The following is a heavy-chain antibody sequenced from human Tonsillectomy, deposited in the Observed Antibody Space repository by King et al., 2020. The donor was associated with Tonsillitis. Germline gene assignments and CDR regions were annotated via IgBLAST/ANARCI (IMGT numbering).Heavy chain of an antibody. CDR1: GYIFTSSD. D-gene: IGHD3-10*01. CDR3: ARGVVRGVILDYFDY. CDR2: ISAYNGHI. Sequence: QLVQSGAEVKKPGASVKVSCKASGYIFTSSDISWVRQAPGHGLEWMGWISAYNGHINYAHKLQGRVTMTTDTSTSTAYMELRSLRSDDTAVYYCARGVVRGVILDYFDYWGQGTLVTVSS. J-gene: IGHJ4*02. V-gene: IGHV1-18*01.